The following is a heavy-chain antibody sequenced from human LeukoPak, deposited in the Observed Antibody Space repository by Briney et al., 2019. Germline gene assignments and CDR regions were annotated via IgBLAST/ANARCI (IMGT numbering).Heavy chain of an antibody. CDR2: IYYSGSTYGST. D-gene: IGHD2-15*01. V-gene: IGHV4-39*01. CDR1: GGSISSGSHY. CDR3: ARRYCSGGHCYYFDS. Sequence: SETPSLTCTVSGGSISSGSHYWGWIRQPPGKGLEWIGIIYYSGSTYGSTYYNPSLKSRVTVSLDTSKNQFSLTVTSVTAADTAVYYCARRYCSGGHCYYFDSWGQGTLVTVSS. J-gene: IGHJ4*02.